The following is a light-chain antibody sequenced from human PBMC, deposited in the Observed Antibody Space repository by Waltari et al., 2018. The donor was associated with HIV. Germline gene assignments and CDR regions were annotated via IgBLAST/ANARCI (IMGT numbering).Light chain of an antibody. CDR3: CSFAGSYTLV. V-gene: IGLV2-11*01. CDR1: STDIGDYNY. Sequence: QSALTQPRSVSGSPGQSVTIPCTGTSTDIGDYNYLTWYQQHPGQAPKLMIYDVTKRPSGVPDRFSGSKSGNTASLTISGLQAEDEAAYYCCSFAGSYTLVFGGGTKLTVL. CDR2: DVT. J-gene: IGLJ3*02.